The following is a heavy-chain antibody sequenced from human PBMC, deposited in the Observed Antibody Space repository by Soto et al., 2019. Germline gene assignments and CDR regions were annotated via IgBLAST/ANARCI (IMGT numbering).Heavy chain of an antibody. CDR1: GGSISSSSYY. CDR2: IYYSGST. V-gene: IGHV4-39*01. CDR3: ARHGGQQWVVTIWFDP. J-gene: IGHJ5*02. D-gene: IGHD6-19*01. Sequence: SETLSLTCTVSGGSISSSSYYWGWIRQPPGKGLEWIGSIYYSGSTYYNPSLKSRATISVDTSKNQFSLKLSSVTAADTAVYYCARHGGQQWVVTIWFDPWGQGTLVTVSS.